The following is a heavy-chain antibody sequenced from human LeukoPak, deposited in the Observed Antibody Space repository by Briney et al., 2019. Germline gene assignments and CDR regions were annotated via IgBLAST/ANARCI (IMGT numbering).Heavy chain of an antibody. CDR2: IYYSGST. V-gene: IGHV4-39*01. J-gene: IGHJ4*02. CDR1: GGSISSSSYY. CDR3: AGGYSSGQGIDY. D-gene: IGHD6-19*01. Sequence: SETLSLTCTVSGGSISSSSYYWGWIRQPPGKGLEWIGSIYYSGSTYYNPSLKSRVTISVDTSKNQFSLKLSSVTAADTAVYYCAGGYSSGQGIDYWGQGTLVTVSS.